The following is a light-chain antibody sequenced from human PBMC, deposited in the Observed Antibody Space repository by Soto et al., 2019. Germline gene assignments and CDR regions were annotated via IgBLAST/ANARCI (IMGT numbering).Light chain of an antibody. CDR3: VAWDDNLGSRV. J-gene: IGLJ3*02. CDR1: RSNIGSAI. CDR2: MNS. V-gene: IGLV1-47*01. Sequence: QSALTQPPSLSGTPGQTVTLSCIGSRSNIGSAIVHWYQQLPGTAPKHLIYMNSQRPSGVPDRFSGSKSGTSASLVITWLRPEDEADYYCVAWDDNLGSRVFGGGTKLTVL.